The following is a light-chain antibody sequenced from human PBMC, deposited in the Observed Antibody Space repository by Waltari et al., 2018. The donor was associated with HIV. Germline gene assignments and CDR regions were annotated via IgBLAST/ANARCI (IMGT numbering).Light chain of an antibody. V-gene: IGLV1-44*01. Sequence: QYVMTQPPSASGTPGQSVTISCSGSSSNIGNNPVNWYQQLPGTAPKLLIYTNNQRPSGVPDRFSGSRSGTSASLAISVLESEDEADYYCAAWDDSLSGVVFGGGTKLTVL. CDR2: TNN. CDR1: SSNIGNNP. CDR3: AAWDDSLSGVV. J-gene: IGLJ2*01.